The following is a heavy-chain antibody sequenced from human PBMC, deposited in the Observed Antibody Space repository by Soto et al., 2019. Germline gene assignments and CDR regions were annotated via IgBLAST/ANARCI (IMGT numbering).Heavy chain of an antibody. J-gene: IGHJ4*02. D-gene: IGHD3-10*01. CDR1: GFTFDNHS. CDR3: ARGRDYYGSGSYYTIGVY. V-gene: IGHV3-48*02. Sequence: GGSLRLSCAASGFTFDNHSMKWVRQAPGKGLEWISYISSSGTTIYYADSVRGRFTISRDNAKNSLYLQMNGLRDEDTAVYYCARGRDYYGSGSYYTIGVYWGQGTLVTVSS. CDR2: ISSSGTTI.